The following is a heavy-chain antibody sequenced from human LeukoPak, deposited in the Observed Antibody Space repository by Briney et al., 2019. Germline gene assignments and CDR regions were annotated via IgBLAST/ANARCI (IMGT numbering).Heavy chain of an antibody. CDR1: GGSISSGDYY. Sequence: SETLSLTCTVSGGSISSGDYYWSWIRQPPGKGLEWIGYIYYSGSTYYNPSLESRVTISVDTSKNQFSLKLSSVTAADTAVYYCARDNPYDSSGYYFGDIDIWGQGTMVTVSS. CDR2: IYYSGST. V-gene: IGHV4-30-4*01. CDR3: ARDNPYDSSGYYFGDIDI. J-gene: IGHJ3*02. D-gene: IGHD3-22*01.